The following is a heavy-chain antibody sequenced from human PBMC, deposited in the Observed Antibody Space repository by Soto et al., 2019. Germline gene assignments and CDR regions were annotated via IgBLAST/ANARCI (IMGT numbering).Heavy chain of an antibody. CDR2: ISWNGGTV. CDR1: GYKFDDFA. CDR3: AKDRRPIAVAGAIDN. V-gene: IGHV3-9*01. J-gene: IGHJ3*02. D-gene: IGHD6-19*01. Sequence: EIQLAESGGGLVQPGRSLRLSCEGSGYKFDDFAMHWFRQTPGKGLEWVSGISWNGGTVAYADSVKGRFTISRDNAKNSLHLQMNSLRAEDTALYYCAKDRRPIAVAGAIDNWGQGTMVTVSS.